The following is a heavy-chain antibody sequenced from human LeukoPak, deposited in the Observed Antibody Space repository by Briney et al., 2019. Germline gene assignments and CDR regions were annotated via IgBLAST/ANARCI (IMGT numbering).Heavy chain of an antibody. CDR3: ARGVNLGYCSGGSCYGDYSDY. D-gene: IGHD2-15*01. V-gene: IGHV4-4*02. CDR2: IYHSGST. Sequence: SETLSLTCAVSGGSISNTNWWSWVRQPPGKGLEWIGEIYHSGSTDYNPSLKSRVTISVDKSKNHFSLKLTSVTAADTAVYYCARGVNLGYCSGGSCYGDYSDYWGQGTPVTVSS. CDR1: GGSISNTNW. J-gene: IGHJ4*02.